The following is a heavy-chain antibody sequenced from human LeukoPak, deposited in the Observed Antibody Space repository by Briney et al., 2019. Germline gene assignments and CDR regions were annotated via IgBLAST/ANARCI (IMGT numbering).Heavy chain of an antibody. J-gene: IGHJ3*02. CDR2: ISTTSGSI. CDR3: ARAQTMFWEFDGFDI. Sequence: GGSLRLSCAASGFTFSSYSMNWVRQAPGKGLEWVSFISTTSGSIYYADSVKGRFTISRDNSKNTLYLQMNSLRDEDTAVYSCARAQTMFWEFDGFDIWGRGTKVTVSS. V-gene: IGHV3-48*02. CDR1: GFTFSSYS. D-gene: IGHD3-10*02.